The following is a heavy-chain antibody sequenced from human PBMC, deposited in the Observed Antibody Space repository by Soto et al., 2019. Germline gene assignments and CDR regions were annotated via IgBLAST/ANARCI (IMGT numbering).Heavy chain of an antibody. V-gene: IGHV4-59*02. D-gene: IGHD2-2*01. Sequence: PSETLSLTCTISGGSVSGYYWSWIRQPPGKGLEWLGYIHYGGTTMYNPSVKSRVTISVDTSNNQFSLRLNSVTAADTAVYYCTRHAIIPKFQYGLDVWGQGTTVTVSS. CDR3: TRHAIIPKFQYGLDV. CDR1: GGSVSGYY. J-gene: IGHJ6*02. CDR2: IHYGGTT.